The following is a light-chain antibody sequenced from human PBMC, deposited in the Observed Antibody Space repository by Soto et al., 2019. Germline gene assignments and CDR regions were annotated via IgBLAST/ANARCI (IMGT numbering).Light chain of an antibody. Sequence: IQMTHSAATLSGSVGDRVTITCRASQTISSWLAWYQQKPGKAPKLLIYKASTLKSGVPSRFSGSGSGTEFTLTISSLQPEDFATYYCQQTNSIPITFGQGTRLEIK. V-gene: IGKV1-5*03. CDR2: KAS. CDR3: QQTNSIPIT. J-gene: IGKJ5*01. CDR1: QTISSW.